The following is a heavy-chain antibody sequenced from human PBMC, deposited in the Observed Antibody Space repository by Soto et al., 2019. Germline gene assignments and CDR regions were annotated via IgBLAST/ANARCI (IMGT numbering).Heavy chain of an antibody. CDR2: INHSGST. J-gene: IGHJ4*02. CDR3: ASQYPGYSSSWLIGY. CDR1: GGSFSGYY. D-gene: IGHD6-13*01. V-gene: IGHV4-34*01. Sequence: PSPTLSLTCAVYGGSFSGYYWSWIRLPPGEGLEWIGEINHSGSTNYNPSLKSRVTISVDTSKNQFSLKLSSVTAADTAVYYCASQYPGYSSSWLIGYWGQGTLVTVPQ.